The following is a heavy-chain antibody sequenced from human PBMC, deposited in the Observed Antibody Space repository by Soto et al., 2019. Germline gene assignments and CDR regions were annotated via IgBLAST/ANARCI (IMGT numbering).Heavy chain of an antibody. V-gene: IGHV4-38-2*02. CDR3: ARDRAAGASTFEY. D-gene: IGHD6-13*01. CDR1: GYFMTNGNY. J-gene: IGHJ4*02. Sequence: PSETLSRTCAVSGYFMTNGNYWGWIRHSPWKGLEWIGSIYYTGRTYYNPSLKSRVTMSVDTSKNQFSLKLTSVTAADTAVYYCARDRAAGASTFEYWRTGKLVTVS. CDR2: IYYTGRT.